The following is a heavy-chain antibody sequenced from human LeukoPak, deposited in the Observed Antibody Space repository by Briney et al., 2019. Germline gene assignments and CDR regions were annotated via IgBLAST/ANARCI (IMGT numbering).Heavy chain of an antibody. V-gene: IGHV4-31*03. CDR3: ARDTQRGYSYGYAFDI. Sequence: SQTLSLTCTVSGGSISSGGYYWRWIRQHPGKGLEWIGYIYYSGSTYYNPSLKSRVTISVDTSKNQFSLKLSSVTAADTAVYYCARDTQRGYSYGYAFDIWGQGTMATVSS. CDR2: IYYSGST. D-gene: IGHD5-18*01. J-gene: IGHJ3*02. CDR1: GGSISSGGYY.